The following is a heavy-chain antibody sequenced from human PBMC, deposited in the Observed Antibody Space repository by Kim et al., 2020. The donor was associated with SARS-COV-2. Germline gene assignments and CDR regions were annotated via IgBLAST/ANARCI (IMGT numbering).Heavy chain of an antibody. J-gene: IGHJ4*02. CDR3: VKDKITMVRGVYFDY. D-gene: IGHD3-10*01. Sequence: DSVKGRFTISRDNSKNTLYLQMSSLRAEDTAVYYCVKDKITMVRGVYFDYWGQGTLVTVSS. V-gene: IGHV3-64D*09.